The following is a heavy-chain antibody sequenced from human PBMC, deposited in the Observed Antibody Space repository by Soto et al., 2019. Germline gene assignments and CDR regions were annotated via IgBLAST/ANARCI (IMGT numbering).Heavy chain of an antibody. CDR2: ISYDGSNI. V-gene: IGHV3-30-3*01. CDR3: ARDGSYYDSSGYFRAFDY. Sequence: GGSLRLSCAASGFTFSSYAMNWVRQAPGKGLVWVAVISYDGSNIYYADSVKGRFTISRDNSKNTLYLQMNSLRAEDTAVYYCARDGSYYDSSGYFRAFDYWGQGTLVTVSS. J-gene: IGHJ4*02. CDR1: GFTFSSYA. D-gene: IGHD3-22*01.